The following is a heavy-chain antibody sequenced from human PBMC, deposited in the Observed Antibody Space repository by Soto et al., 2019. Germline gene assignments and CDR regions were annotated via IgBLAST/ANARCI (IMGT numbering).Heavy chain of an antibody. J-gene: IGHJ4*02. D-gene: IGHD6-19*01. Sequence: VQLVESGGGVVQPGRSLRLSCAASGFTFSDYAMHWVRQAPGKGLEWVAVVSHDGRNTHYADSVKGRFTISRDRSKNTVSLEMTSLRAEDTAVYYGAKGGRQWLVTSAFNYWGQGALVTVSS. V-gene: IGHV3-30*18. CDR2: VSHDGRNT. CDR3: AKGGRQWLVTSAFNY. CDR1: GFTFSDYA.